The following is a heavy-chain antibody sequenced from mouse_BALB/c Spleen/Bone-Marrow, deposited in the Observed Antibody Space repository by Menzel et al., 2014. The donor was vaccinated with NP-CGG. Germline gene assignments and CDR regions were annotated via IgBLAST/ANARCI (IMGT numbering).Heavy chain of an antibody. CDR2: IFPGDSTT. CDR3: VRSRLRDWYFDV. CDR1: GNTFTSYD. J-gene: IGHJ1*01. Sequence: VKLQESGVELVKPGASVKLSRKASGNTFTSYDINWVRQRPEQGLEWIGWIFPGDSTTKYNEKFKGKATLSTDKSSSTVHMQLSRLTSEDSAVYFCVRSRLRDWYFDVWGAGTTVTISS. D-gene: IGHD1-2*01. V-gene: IGHV1S56*01.